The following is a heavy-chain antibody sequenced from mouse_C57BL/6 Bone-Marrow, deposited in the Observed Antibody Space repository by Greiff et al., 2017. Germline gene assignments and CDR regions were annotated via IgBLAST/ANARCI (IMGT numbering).Heavy chain of an antibody. D-gene: IGHD6-1*01. CDR2: INPSTGGT. CDR1: GYSFTGYY. J-gene: IGHJ4*01. CDR3: ARPSFCMGY. Sequence: EVQLQQPGPELVKPGASVKISCKASGYSFTGYYMNWVKQSPEKSLEWIGEINPSTGGTTYNQKFKAKATLTVDKSSSTAYMQLKSLTSEDSAVYYWARPSFCMGYWGQGTSVTVSS. V-gene: IGHV1-42*01.